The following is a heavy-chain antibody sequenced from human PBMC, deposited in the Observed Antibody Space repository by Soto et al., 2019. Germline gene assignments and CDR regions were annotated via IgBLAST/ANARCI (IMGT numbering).Heavy chain of an antibody. V-gene: IGHV4-59*01. D-gene: IGHD1-1*01. CDR1: GGSISSYY. Sequence: SETLSLTCTVSGGSISSYYWSWIRQPPGKGLEWIGYIYYSGSTNYNPSLKSRVTISVDTSKNQFSLKLSSVTAADTAVYYCARVTGTTYSYFDYWGQGTLVTVSS. J-gene: IGHJ4*02. CDR3: ARVTGTTYSYFDY. CDR2: IYYSGST.